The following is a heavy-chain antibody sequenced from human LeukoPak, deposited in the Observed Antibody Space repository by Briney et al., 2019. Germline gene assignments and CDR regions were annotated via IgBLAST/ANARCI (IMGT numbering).Heavy chain of an antibody. D-gene: IGHD2-8*01. CDR1: GFTFSSYA. J-gene: IGHJ4*02. Sequence: GGSLRLSCAASGFTFSSYAMSWVRQAPGKGLEWVSAISGSGGSTYYADSVKGRFTISRDNSKNTLYLQMNSLRAEDTAVYYCARDVGYCTNGVCYTVWGQGTLVTVSS. CDR2: ISGSGGST. V-gene: IGHV3-23*01. CDR3: ARDVGYCTNGVCYTV.